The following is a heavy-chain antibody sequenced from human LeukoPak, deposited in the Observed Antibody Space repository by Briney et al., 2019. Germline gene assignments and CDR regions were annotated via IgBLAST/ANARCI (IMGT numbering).Heavy chain of an antibody. V-gene: IGHV3-21*01. CDR3: ARGSEWELLSCDY. D-gene: IGHD1-26*01. CDR1: GFTFRNYV. J-gene: IGHJ4*02. CDR2: ISSSSSYI. Sequence: PGGSLRLSCAASGFTFRNYVIHWVRQAPGKGPEWVSSISSSSSYIYYADSVKGRFTISRDNAKNSLYLQMNSLRAEDTAVYYCARGSEWELLSCDYWGQGTVVTVSS.